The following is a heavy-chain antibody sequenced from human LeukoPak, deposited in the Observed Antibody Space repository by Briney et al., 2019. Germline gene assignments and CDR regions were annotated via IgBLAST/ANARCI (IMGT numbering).Heavy chain of an antibody. Sequence: ASVKVSCKASGYTFTSYGISWVRQAPGQGLEGMGWISAYNGNKNYAQKLQGRVTMTTDTSTSTAYMELRSLRSDDTALYYCARGENWGSWAPDFDHWGQGTLVTVSS. CDR1: GYTFTSYG. D-gene: IGHD7-27*01. CDR3: ARGENWGSWAPDFDH. V-gene: IGHV1-18*01. J-gene: IGHJ4*02. CDR2: ISAYNGNK.